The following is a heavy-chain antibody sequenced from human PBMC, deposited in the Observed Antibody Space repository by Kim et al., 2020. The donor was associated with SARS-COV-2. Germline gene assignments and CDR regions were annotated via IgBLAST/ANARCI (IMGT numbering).Heavy chain of an antibody. CDR2: IYPGDSDT. CDR1: GYSFTSYW. V-gene: IGHV5-51*01. CDR3: ASGTIYSSGWYRDY. J-gene: IGHJ4*02. D-gene: IGHD6-19*01. Sequence: GESLKISCKGSGYSFTSYWIGWVRQMPGKGLEWMGVIYPGDSDTRYSPSFQGQVTISADKSIRTAYLQWSSLKASDTAIYYCASGTIYSSGWYRDYWGQGTLVPVSS.